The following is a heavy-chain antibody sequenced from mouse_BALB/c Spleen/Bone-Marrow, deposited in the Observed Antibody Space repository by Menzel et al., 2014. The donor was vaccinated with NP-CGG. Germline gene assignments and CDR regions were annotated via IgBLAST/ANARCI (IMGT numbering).Heavy chain of an antibody. Sequence: QVQLQQSGAELVRPGTSVQVSCKASGYAFTNYLIEWVKQRPGQGLEWIGVINPGSGGTNYNEKFKGKATLTADKSSSTAYMRISSLTSDDSAVYFCARREDYDIDYWGQGTTLTVSS. CDR2: INPGSGGT. CDR3: ARREDYDIDY. V-gene: IGHV1-54*01. D-gene: IGHD2-4*01. CDR1: GYAFTNYL. J-gene: IGHJ2*01.